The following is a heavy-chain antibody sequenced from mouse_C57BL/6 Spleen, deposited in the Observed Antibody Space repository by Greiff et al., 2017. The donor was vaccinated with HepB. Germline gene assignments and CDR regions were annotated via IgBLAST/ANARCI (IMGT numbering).Heavy chain of an antibody. CDR1: GYSITSGYY. J-gene: IGHJ3*01. V-gene: IGHV3-6*01. Sequence: DVKLVESGPGLVKPSQSLSLTCSVTGYSITSGYYWNWIRQFPGNKLEWMGYISYDGSNNYNPSLKNRISITRDTSKNQFFLKLNSVTTEDTATYYCARDEAWFAYWGQGTLVTVSA. CDR3: ARDEAWFAY. CDR2: ISYDGSN.